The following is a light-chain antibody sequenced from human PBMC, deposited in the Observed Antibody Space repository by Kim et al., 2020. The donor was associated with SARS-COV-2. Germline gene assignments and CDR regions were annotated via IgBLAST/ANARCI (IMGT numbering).Light chain of an antibody. CDR3: QAGDSRNVV. CDR2: QDS. J-gene: IGLJ2*01. Sequence: SYELTQPPSVSVSPGQTASITCSGDKLGDKYACWYQQKPGQSPVLVIYQDSKRPSGIPERFSGSNSGNTATLTISGTQAMDEADYSCQAGDSRNVVFGGG. CDR1: KLGDKY. V-gene: IGLV3-1*01.